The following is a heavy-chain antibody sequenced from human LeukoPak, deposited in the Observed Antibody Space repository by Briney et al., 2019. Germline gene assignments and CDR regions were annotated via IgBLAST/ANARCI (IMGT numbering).Heavy chain of an antibody. CDR3: ARDSAVVAVPDPNWFDP. Sequence: ASVKVSCKASGYTFTSYGISWVRQAPGQGLEWMGWISTYNGNTNYAQKVQGRVTMTTDTSTSTAYMELRSLRSDDTAVYYCARDSAVVAVPDPNWFDPWGQGTLVTVSS. CDR2: ISTYNGNT. D-gene: IGHD2-15*01. CDR1: GYTFTSYG. J-gene: IGHJ5*02. V-gene: IGHV1-18*01.